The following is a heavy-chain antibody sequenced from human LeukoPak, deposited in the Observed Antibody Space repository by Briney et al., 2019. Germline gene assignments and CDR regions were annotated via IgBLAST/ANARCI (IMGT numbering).Heavy chain of an antibody. CDR2: ISYDGSNK. D-gene: IGHD3-22*01. J-gene: IGHJ6*02. Sequence: GGSLRLSCAASGFTFSSYAMHWVRQAPGKGLEWVAIISYDGSNKYYADSVKGRFTISRDNSKNTMYLQMNSLRAEDTAVYYCARDLPYYYDSSGYRDYYYYGMDVWGQGTTVTVSS. CDR1: GFTFSSYA. V-gene: IGHV3-30-3*01. CDR3: ARDLPYYYDSSGYRDYYYYGMDV.